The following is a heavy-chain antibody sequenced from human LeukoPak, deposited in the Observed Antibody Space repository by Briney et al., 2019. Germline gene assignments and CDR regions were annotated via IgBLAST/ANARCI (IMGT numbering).Heavy chain of an antibody. V-gene: IGHV3-33*06. J-gene: IGHJ6*03. D-gene: IGHD1-1*01. CDR3: AKPRTTTYYYYYMDV. CDR2: IWYDGSNK. CDR1: GFTFSSYG. Sequence: PGGSLRLSCAASGFTFSSYGMHWVPQAPGKGLEWVAVIWYDGSNKYYADSVKGRFTISRDNSKNTLYLQMNSLRAEDTAVYYCAKPRTTTYYYYYMDVWGKGTTVTVSS.